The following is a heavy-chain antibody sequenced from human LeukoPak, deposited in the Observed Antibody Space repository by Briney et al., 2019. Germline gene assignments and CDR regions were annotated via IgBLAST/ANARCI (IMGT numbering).Heavy chain of an antibody. J-gene: IGHJ4*02. CDR3: ARDGNYYGSGGLDY. CDR1: GFTVSSNY. D-gene: IGHD3-10*01. V-gene: IGHV3-53*01. Sequence: GGSLRLSCAASGFTVSSNYMSWVRQAPGKGLEWVSVIYSGGSTYYADSVKGRFTISRDNSKNTLYLQMNSLRAEDTAVYYCARDGNYYGSGGLDYWGQGTLVTVSS. CDR2: IYSGGST.